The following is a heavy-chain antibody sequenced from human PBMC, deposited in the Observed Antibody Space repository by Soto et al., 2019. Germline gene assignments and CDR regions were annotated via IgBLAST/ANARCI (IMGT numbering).Heavy chain of an antibody. Sequence: QVQLVQSGAEVKKPGSSVKVSCKASGGTFSRYTITWVRQAPGQGLEWMGRNILMLGVTNYAQKFQGRVTITADTSTNTAYMELSSLRSEDTGLYYCVSNTYGDQWWGQGTLVTVSS. CDR3: VSNTYGDQW. D-gene: IGHD5-18*01. CDR2: NILMLGVT. J-gene: IGHJ4*02. V-gene: IGHV1-69*02. CDR1: GGTFSRYT.